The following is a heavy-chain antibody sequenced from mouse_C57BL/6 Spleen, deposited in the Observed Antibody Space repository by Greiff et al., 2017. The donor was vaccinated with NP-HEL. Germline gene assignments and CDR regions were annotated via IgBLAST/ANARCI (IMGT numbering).Heavy chain of an antibody. Sequence: QVQLQQPGTELVKPGASVKLSCKASGYTFTSYWMHWVKQRPGQGLEWIGNINPSNGGTNYNEKFKSKATLTVDKSSSTAYMQLSSLTSEDYAVYYCARTRSYYYGSSSYAMDYWGQGTSVTVSS. V-gene: IGHV1-53*01. CDR3: ARTRSYYYGSSSYAMDY. J-gene: IGHJ4*01. CDR2: INPSNGGT. CDR1: GYTFTSYW. D-gene: IGHD1-1*01.